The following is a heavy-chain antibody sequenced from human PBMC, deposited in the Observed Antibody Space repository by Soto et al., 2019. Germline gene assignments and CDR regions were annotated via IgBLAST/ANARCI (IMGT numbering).Heavy chain of an antibody. D-gene: IGHD4-17*01. V-gene: IGHV3-74*01. Sequence: GESLKISCAASGFTFSSYWMHWVRQAPGKGLVWVSRINSDGSSTSYADSVKGRFTISRDNAKNTLYLQMNSLRAEDTAVYYCARDRLTTVTSYYDYWGQGTLVTVSS. CDR1: GFTFSSYW. CDR2: INSDGSST. J-gene: IGHJ4*02. CDR3: ARDRLTTVTSYYDY.